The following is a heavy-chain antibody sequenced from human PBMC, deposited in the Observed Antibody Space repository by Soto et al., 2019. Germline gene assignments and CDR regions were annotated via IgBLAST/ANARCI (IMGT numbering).Heavy chain of an antibody. D-gene: IGHD3-10*01. CDR2: ISSSGSTI. J-gene: IGHJ6*02. CDR1: GFTFSDYY. V-gene: IGHV3-11*01. Sequence: QVQLVESGGGLVKPGGSLRLSCAASGFTFSDYYMSWIRQAPGKGLEWVSYISSSGSTIYYADSVKGRFTISRDNAKNSLYLQMNSLRDEDTAVYYCAGSDYYGSGSYWDYYYYGMDVWGQGTTVTVSS. CDR3: AGSDYYGSGSYWDYYYYGMDV.